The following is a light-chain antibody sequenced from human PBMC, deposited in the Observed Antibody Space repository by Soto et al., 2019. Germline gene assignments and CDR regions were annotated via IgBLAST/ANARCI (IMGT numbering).Light chain of an antibody. V-gene: IGLV2-14*01. CDR3: SSYTSSSTGV. CDR1: SSDVGGYNY. CDR2: DVS. J-gene: IGLJ2*01. Sequence: QSALTQPASVSGSPGQSITISCTGTSSDVGGYNYVSWYQQHPGKAPKLMIYDVSNRPSGVSNRFSGSKSGNTASLTISGLQAEDEADCYCSSYTSSSTGVFGGGTKVTVL.